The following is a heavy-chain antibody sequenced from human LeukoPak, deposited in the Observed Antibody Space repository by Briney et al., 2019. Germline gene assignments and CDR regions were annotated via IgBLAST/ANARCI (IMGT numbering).Heavy chain of an antibody. CDR1: GGTFSSYA. V-gene: IGHV1-69*05. D-gene: IGHD3-10*01. Sequence: SVKVSCKASGGTFSSYAISWVRQAPGQGLEWMGGIIPIFGTANYAQKFQGRVTITTDESTSTAYMELSSLRSEDTAVYYCARAGSGRPNPFDYWGQGTLVTVSS. CDR3: ARAGSGRPNPFDY. J-gene: IGHJ4*02. CDR2: IIPIFGTA.